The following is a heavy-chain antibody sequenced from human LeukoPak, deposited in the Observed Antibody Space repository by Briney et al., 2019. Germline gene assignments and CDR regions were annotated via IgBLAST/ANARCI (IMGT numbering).Heavy chain of an antibody. Sequence: ASVKVSCKASGYTFTGYHMHWVRQAPGQGLEWMGWINPNSGGTNYAQKFQGRVTMTRDTSISTAYMDLSRLRSDDTAVYFCARSGSTGYSLDYWGQGTLVTVSS. CDR1: GYTFTGYH. D-gene: IGHD3-22*01. V-gene: IGHV1-2*02. J-gene: IGHJ4*02. CDR3: ARSGSTGYSLDY. CDR2: INPNSGGT.